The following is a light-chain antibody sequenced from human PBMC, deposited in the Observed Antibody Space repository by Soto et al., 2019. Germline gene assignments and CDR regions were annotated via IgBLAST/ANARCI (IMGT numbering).Light chain of an antibody. CDR1: QRVSGGF. J-gene: IGKJ1*01. CDR2: DTS. Sequence: DIVLTQSTATLSFSPGERATLYCVASQRVSGGFLAWYQQKPGLAPRLILYDTSFRATGIPDRFSGSGSGTDFTLTISRLDPEDFAVYYCQQYGSSPTFGQGTKVDIK. V-gene: IGKV3D-20*01. CDR3: QQYGSSPT.